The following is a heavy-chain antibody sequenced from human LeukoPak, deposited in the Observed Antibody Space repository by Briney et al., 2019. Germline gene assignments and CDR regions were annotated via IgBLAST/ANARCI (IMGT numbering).Heavy chain of an antibody. J-gene: IGHJ4*02. CDR1: GDSISSGDYY. CDR2: IYYSGST. Sequence: SETLSLTCTVSGDSISSGDYYWGWLRQPPGKGLEWIASIYYSGSTYYNPSLKSRVTISVDTSKNQFSLRLSSVTAADTAVYYCASNWGGDEYYFDYWGQGSLVTVSS. CDR3: ASNWGGDEYYFDY. D-gene: IGHD7-27*01. V-gene: IGHV4-39*01.